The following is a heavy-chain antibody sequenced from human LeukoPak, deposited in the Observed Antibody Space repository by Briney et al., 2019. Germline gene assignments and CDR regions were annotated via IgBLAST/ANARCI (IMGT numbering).Heavy chain of an antibody. CDR3: ARSRGLLWFGDFDY. D-gene: IGHD3-10*01. J-gene: IGHJ4*02. CDR2: ISSGGST. Sequence: GGSLRLSCVASGFTFNNFAMNWVRQAPGKGLEWVSTISSGGSTYYADSVRGRFTISRGTSTNTLYLQMNSLRAEDMAVYYCARSRGLLWFGDFDYWGQGTLVTVSS. CDR1: GFTFNNFA. V-gene: IGHV3-23*01.